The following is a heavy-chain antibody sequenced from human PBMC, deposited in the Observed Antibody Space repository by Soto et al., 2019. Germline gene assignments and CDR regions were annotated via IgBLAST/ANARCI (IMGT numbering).Heavy chain of an antibody. CDR1: GFTFSDYY. V-gene: IGHV3-11*01. Sequence: PGGSLRLSCAASGFTFSDYYMSWIRQAPGKGLEWVSYISSSGSTIYYADSVKGRFTISRDNAKNSLYLQMNSLRAEDTAVYYCARGLLRFLEWLLLASELDYWGQGTLVTVSS. CDR3: ARGLLRFLEWLLLASELDY. D-gene: IGHD3-3*01. J-gene: IGHJ4*02. CDR2: ISSSGSTI.